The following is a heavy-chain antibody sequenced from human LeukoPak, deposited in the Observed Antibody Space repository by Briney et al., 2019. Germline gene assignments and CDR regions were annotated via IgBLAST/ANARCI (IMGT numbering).Heavy chain of an antibody. Sequence: SETLSLTCTVSGGSISSYYWSWIRQPPGKGLEWIGYISYNGNTNHNPSLKSRVAISIDTSKNQFSLKLSSVTAADTAVFYCARRTGTYYYDSSGYSPWRYYFDYWGQGTLVTVSS. D-gene: IGHD3-22*01. V-gene: IGHV4-59*12. CDR1: GGSISSYY. CDR3: ARRTGTYYYDSSGYSPWRYYFDY. CDR2: ISYNGNT. J-gene: IGHJ4*02.